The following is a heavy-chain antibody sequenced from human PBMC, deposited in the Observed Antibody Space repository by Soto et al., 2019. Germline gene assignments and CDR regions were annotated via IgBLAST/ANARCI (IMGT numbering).Heavy chain of an antibody. CDR1: GFTFSSYA. CDR2: ISYDGSNK. D-gene: IGHD2-15*01. J-gene: IGHJ6*02. V-gene: IGHV3-30-3*01. Sequence: PGGSLRLSCAASGFTFSSYAMHWVRQAPGKGLEWVAVISYDGSNKYYADSVKGRFTISRNNSKNTLYLQMNSLRAEDTAVYYCARDLGEVVVVVAAPYYYGMDVWGQGTTVTV. CDR3: ARDLGEVVVVVAAPYYYGMDV.